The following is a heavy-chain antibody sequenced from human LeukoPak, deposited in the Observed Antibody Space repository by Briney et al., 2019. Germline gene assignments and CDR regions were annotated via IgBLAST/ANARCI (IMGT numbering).Heavy chain of an antibody. Sequence: GRSLRLSCAASGFTFSSYGMHWVRQAPGKGLEWVAVIWDDGSNKYYAASVKGRFTISRDNSQNTLYLQMNSLRAEVTAVYYCARTPSGWSGKFAYWGQGTLVTVSS. CDR1: GFTFSSYG. J-gene: IGHJ4*02. CDR2: IWDDGSNK. CDR3: ARTPSGWSGKFAY. V-gene: IGHV3-33*01. D-gene: IGHD6-19*01.